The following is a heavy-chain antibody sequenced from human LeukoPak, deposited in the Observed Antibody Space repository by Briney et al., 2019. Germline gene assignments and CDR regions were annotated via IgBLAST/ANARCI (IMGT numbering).Heavy chain of an antibody. CDR2: IKEDGSDK. J-gene: IGHJ4*02. D-gene: IGHD3-10*01. CDR3: ARVLWFGGIYYFDS. V-gene: IGHV3-7*04. Sequence: KTGGSLRLSCVASGFSFRSFWMSWVRQAPGKGLEWVASIKEDGSDKYYVDSVKGRFTISRDNARNSLYLQMNSLRAEDTAVYYCARVLWFGGIYYFDSCGQGTMVTVSS. CDR1: GFSFRSFW.